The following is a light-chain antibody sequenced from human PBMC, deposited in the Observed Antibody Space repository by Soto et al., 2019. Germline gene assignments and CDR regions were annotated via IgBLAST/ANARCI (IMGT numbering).Light chain of an antibody. J-gene: IGLJ2*01. Sequence: QSVLTQPPSVSAAPGQKVTISCSGSGSNVGNNYISWYQQLPGTDPKFLIFDNDKRPSGIPDRFSGSEWGTSATLGIIGLRTGDEADYYCGTWYSTLSAVVFGGGTKLTVL. CDR3: GTWYSTLSAVV. V-gene: IGLV1-51*01. CDR2: DND. CDR1: GSNVGNNY.